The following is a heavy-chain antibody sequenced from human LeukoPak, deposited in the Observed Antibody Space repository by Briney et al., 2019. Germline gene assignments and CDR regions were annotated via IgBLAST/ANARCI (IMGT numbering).Heavy chain of an antibody. CDR1: GFTFSSYS. CDR3: ARDVVRVLMGV. CDR2: ISSSSSYI. Sequence: GGSLRLSCAASGFTFSSYSMNWVRQAPGKGLEWVSSISSSSSYIYYADSVKGRFTISRDNAKNSLYLQMNSLRAEDTAVYYCARDVVRVLMGVWGQGTTVTVSS. J-gene: IGHJ6*02. D-gene: IGHD3-10*01. V-gene: IGHV3-21*01.